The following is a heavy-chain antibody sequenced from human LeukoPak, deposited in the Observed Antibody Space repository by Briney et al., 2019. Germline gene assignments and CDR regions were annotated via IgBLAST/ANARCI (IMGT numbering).Heavy chain of an antibody. CDR2: ISSSSSYI. CDR1: GFTFSSYS. CDR3: AELGITMIGGV. V-gene: IGHV3-21*01. Sequence: LGGSLRLSCAASGFTFSSYSMNWVRQAPGKGLEWVSSISSSSSYIYYADSVKGRFTISRDNAKNSLYLQMNSLRAEDTAVYYCAELGITMIGGVWGKGTTVTISS. J-gene: IGHJ6*04. D-gene: IGHD3-10*02.